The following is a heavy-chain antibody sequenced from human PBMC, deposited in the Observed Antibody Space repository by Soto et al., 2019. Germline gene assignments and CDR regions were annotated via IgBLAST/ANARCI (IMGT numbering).Heavy chain of an antibody. Sequence: QITLKESVPTLVKPTQTLTLTCTFSGFSLSTSGVGVGWIRQPPGKALEWLALIYWDDDKRHSPSLKSRLTIPKDTSKIQVVLTMTNLDPVDTATYDCAPRTRNSVAHLPSWYFDLWGRGTLVTVSS. CDR3: APRTRNSVAHLPSWYFDL. V-gene: IGHV2-5*02. CDR1: GFSLSTSGVG. J-gene: IGHJ2*01. CDR2: IYWDDDK.